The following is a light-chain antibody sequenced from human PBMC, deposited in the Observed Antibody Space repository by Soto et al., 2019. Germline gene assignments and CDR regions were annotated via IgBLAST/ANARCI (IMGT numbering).Light chain of an antibody. V-gene: IGKV1-5*01. CDR2: DAS. CDR1: QSISSW. J-gene: IGKJ1*01. Sequence: VDRVTITCRASQSISSWLAWYQQKPGKAPKLLIYDASSLESGVPSRFSGSGSGTEFTLTISSLQPDDFATYYCQQYNSYPATFGQGTKVDIK. CDR3: QQYNSYPAT.